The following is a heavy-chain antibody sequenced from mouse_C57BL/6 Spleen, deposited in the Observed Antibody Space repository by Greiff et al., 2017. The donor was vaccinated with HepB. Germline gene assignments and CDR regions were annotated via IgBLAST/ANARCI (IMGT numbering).Heavy chain of an antibody. J-gene: IGHJ2*01. CDR3: ARRRVYYDYDGDYFDY. CDR1: GYTFTSYW. Sequence: VQLQQPGAELVRPGTSVKLSCKASGYTFTSYWMHWVKQRPGQGLEWIGVIDPSDIYTNYNQKFKGNATLTVDTSSSTAYMQLSSLTSEDSAVYYCARRRVYYDYDGDYFDYWGQGTTLTVSS. CDR2: IDPSDIYT. D-gene: IGHD2-4*01. V-gene: IGHV1-59*01.